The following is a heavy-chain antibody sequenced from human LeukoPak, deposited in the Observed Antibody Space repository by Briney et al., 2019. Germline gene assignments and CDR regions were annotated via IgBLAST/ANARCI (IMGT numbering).Heavy chain of an antibody. Sequence: ASVKVSCKASGYTFTSYYMHWVRQAPGQGLEWMGIINPSGGSTSYAQKFQGRVTMTRDTSTSTVYMELSSLRSEDTAVHYCARDGGRPQKMAAFDYWGQGTLVTVSS. CDR3: ARDGGRPQKMAAFDY. CDR1: GYTFTSYY. V-gene: IGHV1-46*01. CDR2: INPSGGST. D-gene: IGHD5-24*01. J-gene: IGHJ4*02.